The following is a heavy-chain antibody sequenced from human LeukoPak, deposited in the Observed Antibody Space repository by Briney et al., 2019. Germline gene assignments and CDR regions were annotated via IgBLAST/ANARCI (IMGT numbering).Heavy chain of an antibody. J-gene: IGHJ4*02. Sequence: SETLSLTCTVSGYSISSGYFWGWIRQPPGKGLEWIGSIYHSGSTSYNPSLKSRLTISVDTSKNQFSLKLNFVTAADTAVYYCATSGYPPPDLWGQGTMVTVTS. D-gene: IGHD3-10*01. CDR1: GYSISSGYF. CDR3: ATSGYPPPDL. V-gene: IGHV4-38-2*02. CDR2: IYHSGST.